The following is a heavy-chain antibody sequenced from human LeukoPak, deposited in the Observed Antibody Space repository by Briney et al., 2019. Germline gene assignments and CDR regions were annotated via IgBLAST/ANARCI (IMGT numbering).Heavy chain of an antibody. Sequence: VASVKVSCKASGGTFSSYAISWVRQAPGQGLEWMGGIIPIFGTANYAQKFQGRVTITADESTSTAYMELSRLRSDDTAVYYCARSVQRYCSGGSCYSNFSPRDYWGQGTLVTVSS. CDR2: IIPIFGTA. V-gene: IGHV1-69*13. D-gene: IGHD2-15*01. CDR3: ARSVQRYCSGGSCYSNFSPRDY. CDR1: GGTFSSYA. J-gene: IGHJ4*02.